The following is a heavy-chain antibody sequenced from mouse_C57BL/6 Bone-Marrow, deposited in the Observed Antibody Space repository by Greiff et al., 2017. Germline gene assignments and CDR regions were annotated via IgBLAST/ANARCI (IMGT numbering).Heavy chain of an antibody. CDR3: ARGGTTVVAKDY. CDR1: GYTFPSYW. J-gene: IGHJ2*01. Sequence: VQLQQPGAELVMPGASVKLSCKASGYTFPSYWIHWVKHSPGQGLEWIGEIDPSASYTNYNQTFKGKSTLTVDKSSSTAYMQLSSLTSEDSAVYYCARGGTTVVAKDYWGQGTTLTVSS. CDR2: IDPSASYT. D-gene: IGHD1-1*01. V-gene: IGHV1-69*01.